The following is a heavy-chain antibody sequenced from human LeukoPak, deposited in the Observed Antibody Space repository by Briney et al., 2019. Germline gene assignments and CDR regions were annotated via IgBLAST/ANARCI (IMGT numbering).Heavy chain of an antibody. CDR1: GFTFDDYA. D-gene: IGHD3-10*01. CDR3: AKDYYGSGSSLYYFDY. V-gene: IGHV3-9*01. Sequence: GGSLRLSCAASGFTFDDYAMYWVRQPPGRGLEWVSGISWKSGSIGYADSVKGRFTISRDNAKNSLYLQMNSLRAEDTALYYCAKDYYGSGSSLYYFDYWGQGTLVTVSS. CDR2: ISWKSGSI. J-gene: IGHJ4*02.